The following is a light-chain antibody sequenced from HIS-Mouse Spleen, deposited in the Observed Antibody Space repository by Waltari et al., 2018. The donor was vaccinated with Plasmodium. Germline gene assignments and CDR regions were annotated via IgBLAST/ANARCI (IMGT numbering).Light chain of an antibody. V-gene: IGLV1-44*01. Sequence: QSVLTQPPSASGTPGPRVPISCSGSSSNLGSNTVNRYQQLPGTAPKLLIQSNNQRPSGVPDRFSGSKSGTSASLAISGLQSEDEADYYCAAWDDSLNGYVFGTGTKVTVL. CDR1: SSNLGSNT. CDR3: AAWDDSLNGYV. CDR2: SNN. J-gene: IGLJ1*01.